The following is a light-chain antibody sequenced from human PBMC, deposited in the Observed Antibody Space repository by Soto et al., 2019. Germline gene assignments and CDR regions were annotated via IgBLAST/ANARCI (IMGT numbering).Light chain of an antibody. CDR1: QTLSPNY. V-gene: IGKV3-20*01. CDR2: GSS. Sequence: DIFLTPSPVTLSLSPGKRATLSCRASQTLSPNYLAWCQQKNGHPPRLLIYGSSKRATCIPERFSGSGSGTDLTLTISRMENDDFGVYLCQQYSALTMTFGQGTRLEIK. J-gene: IGKJ5*01. CDR3: QQYSALTMT.